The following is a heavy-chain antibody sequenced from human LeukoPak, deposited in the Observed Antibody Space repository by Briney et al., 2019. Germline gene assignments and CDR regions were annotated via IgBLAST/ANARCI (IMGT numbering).Heavy chain of an antibody. D-gene: IGHD1-26*01. CDR1: GYTLTELS. V-gene: IGHV1-24*01. Sequence: ASVKVSCKVSGYTLTELSMHWVRQTPGKVLEWMGGFDPEDGETIYAQKFQGRVTMTRDMSTSTDYMELSSLRSEDTAIYYCARDNSVGDNAWWFDPWGQGTLVTVSS. CDR3: ARDNSVGDNAWWFDP. J-gene: IGHJ5*02. CDR2: FDPEDGET.